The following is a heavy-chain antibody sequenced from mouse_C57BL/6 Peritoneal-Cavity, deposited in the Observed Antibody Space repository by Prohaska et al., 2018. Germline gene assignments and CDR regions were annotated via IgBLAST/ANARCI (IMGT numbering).Heavy chain of an antibody. CDR1: GFTFSDYY. J-gene: IGHJ1*03. Sequence: EVKLVESGGGLVQPGGSLKLSCAASGFTFSDYYMYWVRQTPEKRLEWVAYISNGGGSTYYPETVKGRFTISRDNAKNTLYLQMSRLKSEDTAMYYCARHHYGSSYWYFDVWGTGTTVTVSS. D-gene: IGHD1-1*01. CDR3: ARHHYGSSYWYFDV. CDR2: ISNGGGST. V-gene: IGHV5-12*01.